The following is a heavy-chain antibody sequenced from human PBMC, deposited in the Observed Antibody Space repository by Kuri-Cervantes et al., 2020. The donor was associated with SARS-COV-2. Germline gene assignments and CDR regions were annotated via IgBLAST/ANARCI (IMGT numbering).Heavy chain of an antibody. D-gene: IGHD1-26*01. J-gene: IGHJ3*02. CDR3: ARRLGRAFDI. Sequence: GSLRLSCTVSGYSISSGYYWGWIRQPPGKGLEWIGSIYHSGSTYYNPSLKSRVTISVDTSKNQFSLKLSSETAADTAVYYCARRLGRAFDIWGQGTMVTVSS. V-gene: IGHV4-38-2*02. CDR1: GYSISSGYY. CDR2: IYHSGST.